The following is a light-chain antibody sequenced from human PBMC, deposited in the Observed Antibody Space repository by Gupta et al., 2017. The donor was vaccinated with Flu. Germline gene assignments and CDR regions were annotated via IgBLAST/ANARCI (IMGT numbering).Light chain of an antibody. CDR3: QQYGASRT. V-gene: IGKV3-20*01. CDR2: DAS. CDR1: ETVNYDY. Sequence: EIVLTQSPGTLSLSPGERATLTCRANETVNYDYLAWYQQKPGQAPRLLIYDASTRATGVPDRFSGSGSETNFTLTISRLDPEDFALYYCQQYGASRTFGQGTKV. J-gene: IGKJ1*01.